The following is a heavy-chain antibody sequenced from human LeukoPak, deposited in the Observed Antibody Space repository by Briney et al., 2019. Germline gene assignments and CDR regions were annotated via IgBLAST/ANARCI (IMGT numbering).Heavy chain of an antibody. Sequence: GSSVKLSCKSSGYTFTSYGITCVRQAPGQGLGWMGWIGVYNGNTNYANKLQGRVNMTTAKTTTRAHMDLRSLRSDATAVYYCARGGGAAADYSYYYMDVWGKGTTVTVSS. D-gene: IGHD6-13*01. CDR1: GYTFTSYG. J-gene: IGHJ6*03. CDR3: ARGGGAAADYSYYYMDV. V-gene: IGHV1-18*01. CDR2: IGVYNGNT.